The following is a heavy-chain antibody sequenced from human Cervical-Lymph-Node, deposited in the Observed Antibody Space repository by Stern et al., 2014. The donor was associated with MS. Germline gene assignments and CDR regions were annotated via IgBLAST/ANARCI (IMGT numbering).Heavy chain of an antibody. D-gene: IGHD3/OR15-3a*01. CDR1: GGSVNSNRYY. CDR3: GRAGLDDTFDV. J-gene: IGHJ3*01. Sequence: VQLVESGPGLVKPSETLSLTCSLSGGSVNSNRYYWGWIRQPPGKGLEWIGIIYYSGATFYNPSLKSRVSISMDTSKNPFSLNLSSVTAADTAVYYCGRAGLDDTFDVWGQGTMVTVSS. CDR2: IYYSGAT. V-gene: IGHV4-39*01.